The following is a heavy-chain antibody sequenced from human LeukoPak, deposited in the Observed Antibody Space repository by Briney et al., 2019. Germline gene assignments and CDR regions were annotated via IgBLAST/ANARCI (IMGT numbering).Heavy chain of an antibody. V-gene: IGHV1-69*05. Sequence: SVKVSCKASGGTFSSYAISWVRQAPGQGLEWMGRIIPIFGTANYAQKFRGRVTITTDESTSTAYMELSSLRSEDTAVYYCARDSVVTYWYFDLWGRGTLVTVSS. J-gene: IGHJ2*01. CDR1: GGTFSSYA. CDR2: IIPIFGTA. D-gene: IGHD3-22*01. CDR3: ARDSVVTYWYFDL.